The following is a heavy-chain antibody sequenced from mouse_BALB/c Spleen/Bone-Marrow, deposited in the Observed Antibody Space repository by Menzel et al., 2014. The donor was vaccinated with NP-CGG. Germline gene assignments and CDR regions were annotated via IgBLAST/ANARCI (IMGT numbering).Heavy chain of an antibody. V-gene: IGHV1S22*01. CDR1: DYTFTSYW. Sequence: LKDSGSELVRPGASVKLSCKASDYTFTSYWMHWVKQRPGQGLEWIGNIYPGSSSSNYDEKFKSKATLTVDTSSSTAYMQLTSLTSEDSAIYYCTRWGLRRIDYWGQGTTLTVSS. D-gene: IGHD2-4*01. J-gene: IGHJ2*01. CDR3: TRWGLRRIDY. CDR2: IYPGSSSS.